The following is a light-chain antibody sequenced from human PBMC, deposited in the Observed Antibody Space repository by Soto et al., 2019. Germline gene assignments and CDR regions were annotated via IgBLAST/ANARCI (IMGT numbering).Light chain of an antibody. CDR3: NSFAGSNTWV. J-gene: IGLJ3*02. CDR2: EVN. V-gene: IGLV2-14*01. Sequence: QSALTQPASVSGSPGQSITISCTGTNSDIGAYKYVSWYQHHQGKAPKLVIYEVNNRPSGTSNRFSGSKSGNTASLTISGLQTEDEADYYCNSFAGSNTWVFSGGTKLTVL. CDR1: NSDIGAYKY.